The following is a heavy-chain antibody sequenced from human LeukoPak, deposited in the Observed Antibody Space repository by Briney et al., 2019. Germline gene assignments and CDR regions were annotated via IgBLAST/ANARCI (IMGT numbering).Heavy chain of an antibody. J-gene: IGHJ6*03. Sequence: SETLSLTCTVSGGSISGYYWSWIRQPPGKGLEWIGYIYYSGSTNYNPSLKSRVTISVDTSKNQFSLKLSSVAAADTAVYYCARGRLLWSQTGYYYMDVWGKGTTVTVSS. CDR1: GGSISGYY. CDR2: IYYSGST. D-gene: IGHD3-10*01. V-gene: IGHV4-59*01. CDR3: ARGRLLWSQTGYYYMDV.